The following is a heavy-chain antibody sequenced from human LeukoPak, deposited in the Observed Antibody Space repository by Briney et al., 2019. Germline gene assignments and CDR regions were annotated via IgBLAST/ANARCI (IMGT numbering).Heavy chain of an antibody. D-gene: IGHD2-2*01. J-gene: IGHJ5*02. CDR1: GGTFSSYA. CDR2: IIPILGIA. Sequence: ASAKVSCKASGGTFSSYAISWVRQAPGQGLEWMGRIIPILGIANYAQKFQGRVTITADKSTSTAYMELSSLRSEDTAVYYCARGVTSHCSSTSCFGANWFDPWGQGTLVTVSS. V-gene: IGHV1-69*04. CDR3: ARGVTSHCSSTSCFGANWFDP.